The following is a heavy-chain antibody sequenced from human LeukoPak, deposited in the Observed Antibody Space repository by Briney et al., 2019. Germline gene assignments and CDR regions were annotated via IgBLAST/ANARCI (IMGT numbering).Heavy chain of an antibody. CDR3: STMRYYGMDV. D-gene: IGHD3-22*01. CDR2: IYSGGRR. Sequence: PGGSLSLSCAASGFLFMSNDMSGVRQAPGKGLEGGAVIYSGGRRYYADSVEGRFTISRDNSKNTLYLQMNSLRAEDTAVYYCSTMRYYGMDVWGKGTTVTVSS. V-gene: IGHV3-53*01. J-gene: IGHJ6*04. CDR1: GFLFMSND.